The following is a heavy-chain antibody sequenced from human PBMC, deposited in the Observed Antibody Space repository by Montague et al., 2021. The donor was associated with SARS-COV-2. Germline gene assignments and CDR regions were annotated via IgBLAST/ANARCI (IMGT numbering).Heavy chain of an antibody. D-gene: IGHD3-16*01. CDR3: ARQPPGDRYFYYLDV. V-gene: IGHV4-59*01. CDR2: LYYSGST. J-gene: IGHJ6*03. CDR1: GGSISSYY. Sequence: SETLSLTCTVSGGSISSYYWSWIRQPPAKGLEWIGYLYYSGSTNYNPSLHIRVTMSVDTSKNQFSLRLNSVTAADTAVYYCARQPPGDRYFYYLDVWGKGTLVTVSS.